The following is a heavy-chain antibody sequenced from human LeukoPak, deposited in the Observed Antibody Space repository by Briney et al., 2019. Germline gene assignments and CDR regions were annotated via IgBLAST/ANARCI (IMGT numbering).Heavy chain of an antibody. CDR3: ARDEGEQQIDY. CDR1: GFTFSSYE. D-gene: IGHD3-16*01. CDR2: ISSSSSYI. V-gene: IGHV3-21*01. Sequence: GGSLRLSCAASGFTFSSYEMNWVRQAPGKGLEWVSSISSSSSYIYYADSVKGRFTISRDNAKNSLYLQMNSLRAEDTAVYYCARDEGEQQIDYWGQGTLVTVSS. J-gene: IGHJ4*02.